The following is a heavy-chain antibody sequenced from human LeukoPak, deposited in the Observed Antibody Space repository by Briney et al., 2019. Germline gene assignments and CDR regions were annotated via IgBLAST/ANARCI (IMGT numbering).Heavy chain of an antibody. Sequence: GGSLRLSCTASGFTFGDYAMSWVRQAPGKGLEWVGRIKGKTAAGAPDYVASVKGRFTISRDDSKNTLFLQMNSLKTEDTAVYYCITGDYDFWSGFYSPNHYFDYWGQGTLVTVSS. CDR2: IKGKTAAGAP. D-gene: IGHD3-3*01. CDR3: ITGDYDFWSGFYSPNHYFDY. CDR1: GFTFGDYA. J-gene: IGHJ4*02. V-gene: IGHV3-15*01.